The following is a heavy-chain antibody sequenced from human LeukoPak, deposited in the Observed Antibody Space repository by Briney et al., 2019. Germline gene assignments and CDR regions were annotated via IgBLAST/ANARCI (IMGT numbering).Heavy chain of an antibody. CDR2: INPSGGST. CDR3: ARGTFAVVPDY. D-gene: IGHD3-3*01. Sequence: ASVKVSCKASGYTFTSYYVHWVRQAPGQGLEWMGIINPSGGSTNYAQKFQGRITMTRDTSTSTVYMELSSLRSEDTAVYYCARGTFAVVPDYWGQGTLVTVSS. CDR1: GYTFTSYY. V-gene: IGHV1-46*01. J-gene: IGHJ4*02.